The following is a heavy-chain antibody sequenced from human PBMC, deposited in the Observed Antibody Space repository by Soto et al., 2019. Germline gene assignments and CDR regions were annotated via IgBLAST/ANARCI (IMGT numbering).Heavy chain of an antibody. J-gene: IGHJ4*02. V-gene: IGHV3-74*01. CDR2: INSDGSST. Sequence: GGSLRLSCAASGFTFSSYWMHWFRQAPGKGLVWVSRINSDGSSTSYADSVKGRFTISRDNAKNTLYLQMNSLRAEDTAVYYCARETYDSSGYYPPFDYWSQGTLVTVSS. D-gene: IGHD3-22*01. CDR1: GFTFSSYW. CDR3: ARETYDSSGYYPPFDY.